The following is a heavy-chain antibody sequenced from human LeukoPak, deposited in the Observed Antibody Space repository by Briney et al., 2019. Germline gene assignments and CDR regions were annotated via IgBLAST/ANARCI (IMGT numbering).Heavy chain of an antibody. D-gene: IGHD3-3*01. CDR1: GGSISSTSYY. CDR2: IYHSGST. Sequence: SETLSLTCTVSGGSISSTSYYWGWIRQPPGKGLEWIGSIYHSGSTYYNPSLKSRVTISVDTSKNQFSLKLSSVTAADTAVYYCARELDFWSGYHFDYWGQGTLVTVSS. V-gene: IGHV4-39*07. J-gene: IGHJ4*02. CDR3: ARELDFWSGYHFDY.